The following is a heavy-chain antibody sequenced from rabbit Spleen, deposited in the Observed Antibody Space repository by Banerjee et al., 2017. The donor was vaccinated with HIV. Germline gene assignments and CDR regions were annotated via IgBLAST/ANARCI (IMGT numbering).Heavy chain of an antibody. CDR3: ARDPDDIYKFNL. J-gene: IGHJ4*01. V-gene: IGHV1S45*01. CDR1: GFSFSASYK. CDR2: IHIRTNGA. Sequence: QEQLEESGGDLVKPGASLTLTCTASGFSFSASYKMCWVRQAPGKGLEWIGCIHIRTNGAYYASWAKGRFTISKTSSTTVTLQMTSLTAADTATYFCARDPDDIYKFNLWGPGTLVTVS. D-gene: IGHD1-1*01.